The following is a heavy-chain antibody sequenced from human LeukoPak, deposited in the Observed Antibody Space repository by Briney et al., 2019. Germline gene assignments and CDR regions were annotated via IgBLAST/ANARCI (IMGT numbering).Heavy chain of an antibody. V-gene: IGHV4-39*01. CDR1: GGSISSSSYY. CDR3: ARTVGATRGMSFDY. Sequence: PSETLSLTCTVSGGSISSSSYYWGWIRQPPGKGLEWIGSIYYSGSTYYNPSLKSRVTISVDTSKNQFSLKLSSVTAADTAVYYCARTVGATRGMSFDYWGQGTLVTVSS. J-gene: IGHJ4*02. CDR2: IYYSGST. D-gene: IGHD1-26*01.